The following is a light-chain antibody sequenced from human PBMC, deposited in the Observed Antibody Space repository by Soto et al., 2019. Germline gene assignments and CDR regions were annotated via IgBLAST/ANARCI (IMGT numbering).Light chain of an antibody. CDR1: QSLLHSNGNIY. Sequence: DIVLTQSPLALPVTPGEPASISCRSSQSLLHSNGNIYLDWYLQKPGQSPQLLIYLGSIRASVVPASFSRSGSGTDFTLKITRVEAEDVGVYYCMQAIQAPRTFGLGTKVEIK. J-gene: IGKJ1*01. V-gene: IGKV2-28*01. CDR3: MQAIQAPRT. CDR2: LGS.